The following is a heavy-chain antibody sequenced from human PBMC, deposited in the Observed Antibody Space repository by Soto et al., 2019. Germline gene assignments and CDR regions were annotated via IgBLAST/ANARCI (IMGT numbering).Heavy chain of an antibody. J-gene: IGHJ6*03. CDR1: GDSISISSHY. Sequence: QLQLQESGPGLVKPSETLSLTCTVSGDSISISSHYWGWIRQPPGKGLEWIANIYYSGSTYYNPSLKSRVTISLDTSKNQVSLKLGSVTAAATAVYYCARMNIVGVLYYYMDAWGQGTTVTVSS. D-gene: IGHD3-3*02. V-gene: IGHV4-39*01. CDR3: ARMNIVGVLYYYMDA. CDR2: IYYSGST.